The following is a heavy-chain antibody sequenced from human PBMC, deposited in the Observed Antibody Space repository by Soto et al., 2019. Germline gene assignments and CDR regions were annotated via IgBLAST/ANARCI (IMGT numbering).Heavy chain of an antibody. V-gene: IGHV1-69*13. CDR3: ARGGGPYVWFNEF. J-gene: IGHJ4*02. CDR1: GGLFSSFA. CDR2: IIPVFGTT. Sequence: ASVKVSCKDSGGLFSSFAISWVRQAPGQGLEWMGGIIPVFGTTNYAQKFQGRVTITADESTNTAYMELSSLTSDDTAMYYCARGGGPYVWFNEFWGQGTQVTVS. D-gene: IGHD3-16*01.